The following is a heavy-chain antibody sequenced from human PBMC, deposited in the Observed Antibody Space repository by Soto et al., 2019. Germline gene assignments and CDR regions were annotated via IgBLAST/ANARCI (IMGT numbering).Heavy chain of an antibody. CDR1: GGSISSGGYY. CDR2: IYYSGST. J-gene: IGHJ4*02. V-gene: IGHV4-31*03. D-gene: IGHD6-6*01. CDR3: ARFSYYEHSRSYYFDY. Sequence: SETLSLTCTVSGGSISSGGYYWSWIRQHPGKGLEWIGYIYYSGSTYYNPSLKSRVTISVDTSKNQFSLKLSSVTAADTAVYYCARFSYYEHSRSYYFDYWGKGTLVTVSA.